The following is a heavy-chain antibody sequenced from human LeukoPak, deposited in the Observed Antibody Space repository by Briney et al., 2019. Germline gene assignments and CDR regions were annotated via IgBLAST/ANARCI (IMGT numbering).Heavy chain of an antibody. Sequence: GESLKISCKGSGYSFTSYWIGWVCQMPGKGLEWMGIIYPGDSDTRYNPSFQGQVTISAEKSISTAYLQWSSLKASDTALYYCASRRKGMSTAGFDFWGQGTLVTVSS. CDR1: GYSFTSYW. J-gene: IGHJ5*01. CDR3: ASRRKGMSTAGFDF. CDR2: IYPGDSDT. V-gene: IGHV5-51*01. D-gene: IGHD5-24*01.